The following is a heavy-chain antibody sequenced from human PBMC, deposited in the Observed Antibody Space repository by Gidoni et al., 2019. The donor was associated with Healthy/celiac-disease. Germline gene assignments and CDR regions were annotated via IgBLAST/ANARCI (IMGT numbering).Heavy chain of an antibody. CDR1: GFTFSGYD. J-gene: IGHJ4*02. D-gene: IGHD2-15*01. CDR2: ISGNEGST. Sequence: EVQLVESGGGLVQPGGSLRICCSASGFTFSGYDMHWVRQAPGKGLEYVSAISGNEGSTYYADSVKGRFTISRDNSKNTLYLQMSSLGAEDTAVYYCVKDQEGSGDYWGQGTLVTVSS. V-gene: IGHV3-64D*06. CDR3: VKDQEGSGDY.